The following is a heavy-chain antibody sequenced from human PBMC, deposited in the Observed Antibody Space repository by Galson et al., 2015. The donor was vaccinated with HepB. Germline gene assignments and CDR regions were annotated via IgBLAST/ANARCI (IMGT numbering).Heavy chain of an antibody. D-gene: IGHD5-18*01. CDR2: IYWDDDK. V-gene: IGHV2-5*02. Sequence: PALVKPTQTLTLTCTFSGFSLSTGGVGVGWLRQPPGEPLEWLALIYWDDDKRYSPSLKSRLTITKDTSENQVVLTMTNMDPVDTATYYCAHQRIRYRNGDGYYFDYWGQGTLVTVSS. CDR1: GFSLSTGGVG. J-gene: IGHJ4*02. CDR3: AHQRIRYRNGDGYYFDY.